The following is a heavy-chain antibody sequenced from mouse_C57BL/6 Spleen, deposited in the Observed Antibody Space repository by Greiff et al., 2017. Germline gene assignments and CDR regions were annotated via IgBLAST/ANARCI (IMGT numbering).Heavy chain of an antibody. CDR3: ARHRIKNYYGSSYDYAMDY. J-gene: IGHJ4*01. CDR2: IWSDGST. V-gene: IGHV2-6-1*01. Sequence: QVQLKESGPGLVAPSQSLSITCTVSGFSLTSYGVHWVRQPPGKGLEWLVVIWSDGSTTYNSALKSRLSISKDNPKSQVFLKMNSLQTDDTAMYYCARHRIKNYYGSSYDYAMDYWGQGTSVTVSS. CDR1: GFSLTSYG. D-gene: IGHD1-1*01.